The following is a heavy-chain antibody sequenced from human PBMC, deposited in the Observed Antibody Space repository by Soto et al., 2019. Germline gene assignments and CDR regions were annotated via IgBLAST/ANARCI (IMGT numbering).Heavy chain of an antibody. Sequence: EVHLLESGGGLVQPGGSLRLSCAASGFTFSSYAMSWVRQAPGKGLEWVPGIVGSGSSTYYADSVKGRFTISRDNSKNTLYLQMNSLRADDTALYYCAKAGGDCSGGTCYSNQGDYWGQGTLVTVSS. D-gene: IGHD2-15*01. CDR3: AKAGGDCSGGTCYSNQGDY. CDR1: GFTFSSYA. J-gene: IGHJ4*02. V-gene: IGHV3-23*01. CDR2: IVGSGSST.